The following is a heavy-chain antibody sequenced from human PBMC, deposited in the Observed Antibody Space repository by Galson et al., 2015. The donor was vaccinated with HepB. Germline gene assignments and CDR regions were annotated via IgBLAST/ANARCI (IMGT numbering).Heavy chain of an antibody. CDR3: ARDARQFLEWFFTPNWFDP. CDR1: GFTFNTYN. V-gene: IGHV3-21*01. J-gene: IGHJ5*02. Sequence: SLRLSCAASGFTFNTYNMNWVRQAPGKGLEWVSSISSSSTYIDYADSVKGRFTISRDNAKNSLYLQMNSLRAEDTAVYYCARDARQFLEWFFTPNWFDPWGQGTLVTVSS. D-gene: IGHD3-3*01. CDR2: ISSSSTYI.